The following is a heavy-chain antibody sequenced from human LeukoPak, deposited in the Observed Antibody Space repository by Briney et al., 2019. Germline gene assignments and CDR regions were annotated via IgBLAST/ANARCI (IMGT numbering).Heavy chain of an antibody. CDR3: ARSGFRGYFDTTPRWFDP. V-gene: IGHV4-39*01. Sequence: PSQTLSLTCTVSGGSISSGDYYWAWIRQSPGKGLEWTGSIYYSGSTHSNPSLKSRVTMSVDTSNNQFSLKLSSVTAADTAVYYCARSGFRGYFDTTPRWFDPWGQGTLVTVSS. CDR2: IYYSGST. CDR1: GGSISSGDYY. J-gene: IGHJ5*02. D-gene: IGHD3-9*01.